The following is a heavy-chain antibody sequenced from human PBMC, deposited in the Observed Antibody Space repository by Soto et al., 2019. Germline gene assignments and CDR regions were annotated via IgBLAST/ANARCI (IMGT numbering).Heavy chain of an antibody. J-gene: IGHJ4*02. V-gene: IGHV3-11*01. CDR3: AREWIVVPPGGSSGDY. CDR2: ITSSGSTI. Sequence: TGGSLRLSCAASGFTFSDYYMSWIRQAPGKGLEWVSYITSSGSTIYYAESVKGRFTISRDNAKNSVYLQMDSLRAEDTAVYYCAREWIVVPPGGSSGDYWGQGTLVTVSS. D-gene: IGHD2-2*01. CDR1: GFTFSDYY.